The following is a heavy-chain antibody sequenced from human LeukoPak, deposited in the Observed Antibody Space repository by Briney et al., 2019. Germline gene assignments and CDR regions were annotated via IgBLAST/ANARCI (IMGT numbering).Heavy chain of an antibody. V-gene: IGHV4-30-2*01. CDR3: ARGVRGGSCFDY. CDR2: IYHSGST. Sequence: SQTLSLTCAVSGGSISSGGYSWSWIRQPPGKGLEWIGYIYHSGSTYYNPSLKSRVTISVDTSKNQFSLRLSSVTAADTAVYYCARGVRGGSCFDYWGQGTLVTVSS. J-gene: IGHJ4*02. D-gene: IGHD2-15*01. CDR1: GGSISSGGYS.